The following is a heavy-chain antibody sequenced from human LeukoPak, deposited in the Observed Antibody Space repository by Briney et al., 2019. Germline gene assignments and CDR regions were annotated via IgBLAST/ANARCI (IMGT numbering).Heavy chain of an antibody. CDR1: GYTFSMNV. V-gene: IGHV1-3*04. Sequence: ASVKVSCKTSGYTFSMNVIHWMCQAPGQRLEWMGWINTGTGKTKYSQKFQGRLSITRDTSANTTSMELSSLRSEDTAVFYCARDKRSSPYYLFDYWGQGTLVTVSS. CDR3: ARDKRSSPYYLFDY. D-gene: IGHD1-26*01. J-gene: IGHJ4*02. CDR2: INTGTGKT.